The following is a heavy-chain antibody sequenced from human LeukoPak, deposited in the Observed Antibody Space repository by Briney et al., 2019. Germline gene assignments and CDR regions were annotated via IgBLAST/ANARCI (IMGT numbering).Heavy chain of an antibody. Sequence: SETLSLTCSVSGGSISRYYWSWIRQPPGKGLEWIGYIHYSGSTSYNPALRSRVTVSVDTSKNQFSLTLTSVTAADTAAYYCARSVAARLSPNWFDPWGQGTLVTVSS. J-gene: IGHJ5*02. CDR2: IHYSGST. CDR3: ARSVAARLSPNWFDP. D-gene: IGHD6-6*01. V-gene: IGHV4-59*01. CDR1: GGSISRYY.